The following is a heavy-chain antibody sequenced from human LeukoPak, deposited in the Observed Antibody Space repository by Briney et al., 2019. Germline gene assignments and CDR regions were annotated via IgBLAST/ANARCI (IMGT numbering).Heavy chain of an antibody. J-gene: IGHJ6*03. CDR1: GGSISSGSYY. CDR2: IYTSGST. CDR3: ARESFIAARGYYYYYMDV. V-gene: IGHV4-61*02. D-gene: IGHD6-6*01. Sequence: PSETLSLTCTVSGGSISSGSYYWSWIRQPAGKGLEWIGRIYTSGSTNYNPSLKSRVTISVDTSKNQFSLKLSSVTAADTAVYYCARESFIAARGYYYYYMDVWGKGTTVTVSS.